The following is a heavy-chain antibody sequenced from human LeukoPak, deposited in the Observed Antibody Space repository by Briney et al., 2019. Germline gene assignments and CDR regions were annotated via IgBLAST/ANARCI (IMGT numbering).Heavy chain of an antibody. CDR2: ISWNSGSI. CDR1: GFTFDDYA. D-gene: IGHD5-18*01. V-gene: IGHV3-9*01. Sequence: GRSLRLSCAASGFTFDDYAMLWVRQAPGKGLEWVSGISWNSGSIGYADSVKGRFTISRDNAKNSLYLQMNSLRAEDTALYYCARGYSYEPTSEFDYWGQGTLVTVSS. CDR3: ARGYSYEPTSEFDY. J-gene: IGHJ4*02.